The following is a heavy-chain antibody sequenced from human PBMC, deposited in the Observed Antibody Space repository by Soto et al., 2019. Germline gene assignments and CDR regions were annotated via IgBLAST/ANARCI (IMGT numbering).Heavy chain of an antibody. CDR1: GYIFTSYY. CDR3: ARNDKSGLDY. Sequence: QVQLVQSGAEVKKPGASVKVSCKASGYIFTSYYLHWVRQAPGQGLEWMGMINPSGGSTSFAQKFQGRVTMTRDTSTSTVDMELSSLGSEDTAVYYCARNDKSGLDYWGQGTLVTVSS. CDR2: INPSGGST. J-gene: IGHJ4*02. D-gene: IGHD1-1*01. V-gene: IGHV1-46*01.